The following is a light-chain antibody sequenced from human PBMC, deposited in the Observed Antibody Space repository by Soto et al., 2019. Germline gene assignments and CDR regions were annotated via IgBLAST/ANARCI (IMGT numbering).Light chain of an antibody. CDR3: QQYNKWPLT. V-gene: IGKV3-15*01. Sequence: EIVMTQSPATLSVSPGERATLSCRASQSVSSNLAWYQQKPGQAPRLLIYSTSTRATGIPARFSGSGSGTDFSLTISRLQSEDCAVYYCQQYNKWPLTFVGGTKVEIK. J-gene: IGKJ4*01. CDR1: QSVSSN. CDR2: STS.